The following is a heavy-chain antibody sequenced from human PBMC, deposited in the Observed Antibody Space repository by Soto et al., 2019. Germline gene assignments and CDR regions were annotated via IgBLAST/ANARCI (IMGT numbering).Heavy chain of an antibody. J-gene: IGHJ6*02. CDR3: ARGGKVPYYCGMDV. CDR1: GFTLSSFA. Sequence: EVQLEESGGGLVQPGGSLRLSCAASGFTLSSFALNWVRQAPGKGLEWVSYIGATSASGSNFYYAASVKGRFTISRVSAKNSLFLQMNSLRVEDTAIYYCARGGKVPYYCGMDVWGRGTPVTVSS. CDR2: IGATSASGSNF. D-gene: IGHD3-16*01. V-gene: IGHV3-48*03.